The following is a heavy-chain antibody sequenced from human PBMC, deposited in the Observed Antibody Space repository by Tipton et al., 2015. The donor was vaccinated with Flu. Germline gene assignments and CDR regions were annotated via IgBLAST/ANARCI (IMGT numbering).Heavy chain of an antibody. J-gene: IGHJ4*02. CDR1: GGSISSSTYY. V-gene: IGHV4-39*07. CDR3: ARGGVSNSGYRN. D-gene: IGHD5-12*01. Sequence: TLSLTCTVSGGSISSSTYYWGWIRQPPGKRLEWIGSYYYSGSTYYNPSLKSRVTISVDTSKNQFSLKLSSVTAADTAVYYCARGGVSNSGYRNWGQGTLVTVSS. CDR2: YYYSGST.